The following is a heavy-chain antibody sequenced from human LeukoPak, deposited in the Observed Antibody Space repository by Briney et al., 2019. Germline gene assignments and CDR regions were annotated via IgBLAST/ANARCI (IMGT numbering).Heavy chain of an antibody. Sequence: GGSLRLSCVASGFTFSSYAMHWVRQAPVKGLDWVAVISHDGRERFYADSVKGRFTISRDSSKNTLYLQMNSLRAEDTAVYYCAKDAREYQLLWNYYYGMDVWGQGTTVTVSS. CDR1: GFTFSSYA. D-gene: IGHD2-2*01. V-gene: IGHV3-30*04. CDR2: ISHDGRER. J-gene: IGHJ6*02. CDR3: AKDAREYQLLWNYYYGMDV.